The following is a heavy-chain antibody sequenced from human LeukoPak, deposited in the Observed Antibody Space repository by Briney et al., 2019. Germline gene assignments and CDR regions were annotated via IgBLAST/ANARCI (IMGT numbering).Heavy chain of an antibody. J-gene: IGHJ4*02. Sequence: GGSLRLSCAASGFTFSGYAMSWVRQAPGKGLEWVSIISGSGTTTYYADSVKGRFTISRDNSKNTVYVQMNSLRAEDTAVYYCAKDAGTEAGGRGYFDYWGQGTLVTVSS. CDR2: ISGSGTTT. V-gene: IGHV3-23*01. CDR3: AKDAGTEAGGRGYFDY. CDR1: GFTFSGYA. D-gene: IGHD6-13*01.